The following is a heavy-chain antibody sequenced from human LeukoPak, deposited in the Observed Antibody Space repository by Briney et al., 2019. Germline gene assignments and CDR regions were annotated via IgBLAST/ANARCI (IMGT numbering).Heavy chain of an antibody. D-gene: IGHD3-16*01. Sequence: GGSLRLSCAPSGFTFNNYAMTWVRQAPGKGLEWVSTISGSGAATYYADSVKGRFTISRDNSTNTMYLQMTSLRAEDTAVYYCAKQPLNDYIWENWGQGTLVTVSS. CDR3: AKQPLNDYIWEN. CDR1: GFTFNNYA. CDR2: ISGSGAAT. V-gene: IGHV3-23*01. J-gene: IGHJ4*02.